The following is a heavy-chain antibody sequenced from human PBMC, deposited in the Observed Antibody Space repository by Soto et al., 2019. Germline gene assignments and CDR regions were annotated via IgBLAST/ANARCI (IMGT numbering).Heavy chain of an antibody. CDR3: ASHDPGARFDP. CDR2: INPNNGAT. CDR1: RYILTAYF. J-gene: IGHJ5*02. D-gene: IGHD1-1*01. Sequence: QVQLVQSGAEVKKPGASVKVSSKAPRYILTAYFMHWVRKALGQGLAWRGWINPNNGATDYDLSFQGRVTMTRDTSISTAYMELSSLRSDDTAVYYCASHDPGARFDPWGQGTLVIVSS. V-gene: IGHV1-2*02.